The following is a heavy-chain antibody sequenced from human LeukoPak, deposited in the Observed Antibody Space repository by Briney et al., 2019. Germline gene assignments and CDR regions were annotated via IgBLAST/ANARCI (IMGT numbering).Heavy chain of an antibody. Sequence: ASVKVSCKASGYTFTGYYMHWVRQAPGQGLEWMGWINPNSGGTNYAQKFQGRVTMTRDTSISTAYMELSRLRSDDTAVYYCAREGGPPLRYFDWFHTGGWFDPWGQGTLVTVSS. V-gene: IGHV1-2*02. CDR3: AREGGPPLRYFDWFHTGGWFDP. CDR2: INPNSGGT. J-gene: IGHJ5*02. CDR1: GYTFTGYY. D-gene: IGHD3-9*01.